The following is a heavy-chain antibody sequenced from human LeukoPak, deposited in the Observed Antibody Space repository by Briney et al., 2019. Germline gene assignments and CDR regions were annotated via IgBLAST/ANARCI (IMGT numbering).Heavy chain of an antibody. Sequence: KPGGSLRLSCAAPGFTFSDYYMSWIRQAPGKGLEWVSYISSSGSTIYYADSVKGRFTISRDNAKNSLYLQMNSLRAEDTAVYYCARRRYNWNAIDYWGQGTLVTVSS. CDR3: ARRRYNWNAIDY. V-gene: IGHV3-11*01. D-gene: IGHD1-20*01. J-gene: IGHJ4*02. CDR1: GFTFSDYY. CDR2: ISSSGSTI.